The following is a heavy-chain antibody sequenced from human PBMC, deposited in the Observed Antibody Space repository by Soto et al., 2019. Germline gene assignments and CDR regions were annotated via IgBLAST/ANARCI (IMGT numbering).Heavy chain of an antibody. CDR2: MNPNSGNT. J-gene: IGHJ4*02. CDR1: GYTFTSYD. Sequence: ASVKVSCKASGYTFTSYDINWVRQATGQGLEWMGWMNPNSGNTGYAQKFQGRVTMTRNTSISTAYMELSSLRSEDTAVYYCARVIRGYNPPFFDYWGQGTLVTVS. V-gene: IGHV1-8*01. CDR3: ARVIRGYNPPFFDY. D-gene: IGHD5-12*01.